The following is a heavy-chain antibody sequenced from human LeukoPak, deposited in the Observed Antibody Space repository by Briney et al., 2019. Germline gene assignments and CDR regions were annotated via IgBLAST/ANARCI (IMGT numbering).Heavy chain of an antibody. CDR2: IYYSGST. V-gene: IGHV4-30-4*01. CDR3: ARTATLNAPLYYFDY. Sequence: SETLSLTCTASGGSISSGDYYWSWIRQPLGKGLEWIGYIYYSGSTYYNPSLKSRVTISVDTSKNQFSLKLSSVTAADTAVYYCARTATLNAPLYYFDYWGQGTLVTVSS. CDR1: GGSISSGDYY. J-gene: IGHJ4*02.